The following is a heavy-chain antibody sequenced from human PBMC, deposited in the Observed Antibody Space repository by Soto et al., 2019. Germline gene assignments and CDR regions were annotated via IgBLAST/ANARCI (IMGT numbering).Heavy chain of an antibody. CDR2: IYYSGST. CDR3: ARSVHYGSGSYN. J-gene: IGHJ4*02. CDR1: GGSISSSSYY. Sequence: PSETLSLTCTVSGGSISSSSYYWGWIRQPPGKGLEWIGSIYYSGSTYYNPSLKSRVTISVDTSKNQFSLKLSSVTAADTAVYYCARSVHYGSGSYNWGQGTLVTV. V-gene: IGHV4-39*01. D-gene: IGHD3-10*01.